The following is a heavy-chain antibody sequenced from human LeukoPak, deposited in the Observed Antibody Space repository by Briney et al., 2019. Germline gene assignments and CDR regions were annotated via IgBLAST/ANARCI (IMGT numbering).Heavy chain of an antibody. V-gene: IGHV3-30*04. CDR2: ISYDGSNK. CDR1: GFTFSSYA. CDR3: ARGSSGWPLDY. J-gene: IGHJ4*02. D-gene: IGHD6-19*01. Sequence: GKSLRLSCAASGFTFSSYAMHWVRQAPGKGLEWVAVISYDGSNKYYADSVKGRFTISRDNSKNTLYLQMNSLRAEDTAVYYCARGSSGWPLDYWGQGTLVTVSS.